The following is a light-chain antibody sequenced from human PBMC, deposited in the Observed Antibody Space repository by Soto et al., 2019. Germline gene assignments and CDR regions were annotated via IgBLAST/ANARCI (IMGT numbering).Light chain of an antibody. Sequence: DIQMTQSPSFLSASVGDKVTITCRATESVSKWLAWYQEKPGNPPRRLIYDASTLESGVPSRFSGSGSGTEFTLTISSLQADDFAIYYCQQYNSYSWTFGQGTKVEMK. V-gene: IGKV1-5*01. J-gene: IGKJ1*01. CDR2: DAS. CDR3: QQYNSYSWT. CDR1: ESVSKW.